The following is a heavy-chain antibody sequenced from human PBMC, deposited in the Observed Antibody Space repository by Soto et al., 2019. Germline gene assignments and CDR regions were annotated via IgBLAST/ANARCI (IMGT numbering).Heavy chain of an antibody. J-gene: IGHJ6*02. CDR2: IIPIFGTA. V-gene: IGHV1-69*13. D-gene: IGHD6-13*01. CDR1: GGTFSSYA. Sequence: SVKVSCKASGGTFSSYAISWVRQAPGQGLEWMGGIIPIFGTANYAQKFQCRVTITADESMSTAYVELSSLRSEDTAVYYCASEMPSTAAAYFYYGLNVWGQVTSVTVSS. CDR3: ASEMPSTAAAYFYYGLNV.